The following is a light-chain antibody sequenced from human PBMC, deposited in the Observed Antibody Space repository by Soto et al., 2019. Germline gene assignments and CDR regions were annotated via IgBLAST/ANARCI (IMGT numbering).Light chain of an antibody. CDR3: QQSYNDSPS. V-gene: IGKV1-39*01. CDR1: QNIGKF. CDR2: AAS. Sequence: DIQMTQFPSSLSASVGDRVIITCRASQNIGKFLNWIQHTPGKAPKLLIYAASSLQSGVPSRFSGSGSGTDFTLTISSLQPEDFTTYYCQQSYNDSPSFGQGTKLEI. J-gene: IGKJ2*03.